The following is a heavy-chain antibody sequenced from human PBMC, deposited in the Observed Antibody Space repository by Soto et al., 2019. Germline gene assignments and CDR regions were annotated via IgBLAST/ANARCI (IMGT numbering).Heavy chain of an antibody. Sequence: EVQLVESGGDLVQPGGSARLSCAASGFSVSGWYMDWVRQAPGKGLEWVARLKDRSQNYATEYAASVKGRFTVSRHPSQNSIFLQMNSLKIEDTAVYCCAREGDARWLDSWGQGTLVTVS. D-gene: IGHD1-26*01. V-gene: IGHV3-72*01. CDR1: GFSVSGWY. CDR3: AREGDARWLDS. CDR2: LKDRSQNYAT. J-gene: IGHJ5*01.